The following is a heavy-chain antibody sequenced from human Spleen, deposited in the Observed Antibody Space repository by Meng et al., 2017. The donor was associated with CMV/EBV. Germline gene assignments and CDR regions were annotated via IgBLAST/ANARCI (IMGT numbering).Heavy chain of an antibody. CDR3: ARVRYTGAFDI. CDR1: GGSFSGYC. Sequence: SETLSLTCAVYGGSFSGYCWSWIRQPPGKGLEWIGEINHSGSTNYNPSLKSRVTISVDTSKNQFSLKLSSVTAADTAVYYCARVRYTGAFDIWGQGTMVTVSS. V-gene: IGHV4-34*01. D-gene: IGHD1-1*01. J-gene: IGHJ3*02. CDR2: INHSGST.